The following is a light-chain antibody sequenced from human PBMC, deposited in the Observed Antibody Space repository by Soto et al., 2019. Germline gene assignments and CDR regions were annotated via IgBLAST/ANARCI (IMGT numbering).Light chain of an antibody. J-gene: IGKJ1*01. Sequence: EIVLTQSPATLSLSPGERATLSCGASQSVISNYLAWYQQKPGLAPRLLIYDTSIRATGIPDRFSGSGSGTDFTLTISRLEPGDFAVYYCQQYGSSPPQTFGQGTKVEIK. CDR3: QQYGSSPPQT. CDR1: QSVISNY. CDR2: DTS. V-gene: IGKV3D-20*01.